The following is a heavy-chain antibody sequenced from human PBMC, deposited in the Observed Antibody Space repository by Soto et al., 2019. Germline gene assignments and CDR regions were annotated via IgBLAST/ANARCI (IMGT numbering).Heavy chain of an antibody. CDR1: GFTFSSYS. V-gene: IGHV3-21*01. Sequence: GGSLRLSCAASGFTFSSYSMNWVRQAPGKGLEWVSSISSSSSYIYYADSVKGRFTISRDNAKNSLYLQMNSLRAEDTAVYYCARESSGTTRGYYGMDVWGQGTTVTVSS. D-gene: IGHD1-1*01. CDR3: ARESSGTTRGYYGMDV. CDR2: ISSSSSYI. J-gene: IGHJ6*02.